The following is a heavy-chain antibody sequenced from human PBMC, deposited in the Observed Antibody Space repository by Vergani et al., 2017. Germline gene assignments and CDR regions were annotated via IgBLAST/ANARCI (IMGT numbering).Heavy chain of an antibody. CDR2: IYWDDDK. CDR1: GFSLSTSGVG. Sequence: QITLKGSGPTLVKPTQTLTLPCTFSGFSLSTSGVGVGWIRQPPGKALEWLALIYWDDDKRYSPSLKSRLTITKDTPKNQVVLTMTNMDPVDTATYYWAHLRSSWYLDDNWFDPWGQGTLVAASS. V-gene: IGHV2-5*02. D-gene: IGHD6-13*01. CDR3: AHLRSSWYLDDNWFDP. J-gene: IGHJ5*02.